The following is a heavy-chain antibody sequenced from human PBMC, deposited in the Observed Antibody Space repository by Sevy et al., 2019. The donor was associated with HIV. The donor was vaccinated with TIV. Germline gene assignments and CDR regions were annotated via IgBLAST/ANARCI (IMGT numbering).Heavy chain of an antibody. CDR3: ARFGTVATLRYNYYNGMDV. CDR2: IGVYNGNI. J-gene: IGHJ6*02. D-gene: IGHD4-17*01. CDR1: GYTFSNYG. V-gene: IGHV1-18*01. Sequence: ASVKVSCKASGYTFSNYGITWVRQAPGQGLEWMGWIGVYNGNIKYAQKFRGRVTVTTDTSTSTAYMGLRSLGTDDTAVYYCARFGTVATLRYNYYNGMDVWGQGTTVTVSS.